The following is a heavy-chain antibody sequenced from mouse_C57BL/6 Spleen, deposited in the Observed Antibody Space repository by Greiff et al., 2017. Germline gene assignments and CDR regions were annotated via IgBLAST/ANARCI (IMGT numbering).Heavy chain of an antibody. CDR2: ISGGGGNT. D-gene: IGHD2-3*01. CDR3: ARHDGYWYFDV. Sequence: EVHLVESVGGLVKPGGSLQLSCAASGFTFSSYTMSWVRQTPEKRLEWVATISGGGGNTYYPDSVKGRFTISRDNAKNTLYLQMSSLRSEDTALYYCARHDGYWYFDVWGTGTTVTVSS. J-gene: IGHJ1*03. V-gene: IGHV5-9*01. CDR1: GFTFSSYT.